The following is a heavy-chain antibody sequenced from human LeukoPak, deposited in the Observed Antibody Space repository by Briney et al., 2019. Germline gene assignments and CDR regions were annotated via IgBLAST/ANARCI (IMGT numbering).Heavy chain of an antibody. CDR1: GFTFSNAW. V-gene: IGHV3-15*01. D-gene: IGHD3-10*01. Sequence: GGSLRLSCAASGFTFSNAWMSWVRQAPGKGLEWVGLIKSKTDGGTTDYAAPVKGRFTISRDDSKNTLYLQMNSLKTEDTAVYYCTTDTPAYYYGSGSYYNPPFIYADYWGQGTLVTVSS. CDR2: IKSKTDGGTT. CDR3: TTDTPAYYYGSGSYYNPPFIYADY. J-gene: IGHJ4*02.